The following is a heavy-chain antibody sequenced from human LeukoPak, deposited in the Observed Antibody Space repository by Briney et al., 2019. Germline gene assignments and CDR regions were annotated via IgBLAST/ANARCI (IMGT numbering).Heavy chain of an antibody. CDR2: MNPNSGGT. CDR1: GYTFTSYD. CDR3: ARENRYNWNFWTGVA. V-gene: IGHV1-2*02. J-gene: IGHJ3*01. D-gene: IGHD1-7*01. Sequence: ASVKVSCKASGYTFTSYDINWVRQATGQGLEWMGWMNPNSGGTNYAQKFQGRVTMTRDTSISTAYMELSRLRSDDTAVYYCARENRYNWNFWTGVAWGQGTMVTVSS.